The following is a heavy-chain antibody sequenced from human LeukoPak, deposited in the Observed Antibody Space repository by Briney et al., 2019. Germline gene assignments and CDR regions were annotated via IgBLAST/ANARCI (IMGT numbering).Heavy chain of an antibody. CDR2: ISGSGGST. CDR1: GFTFSSYA. CDR3: ARGLSGSYHYFDY. V-gene: IGHV3-23*01. J-gene: IGHJ4*02. D-gene: IGHD1-26*01. Sequence: GGSLRLSCAASGFTFSSYAMSWVRQAPGKWLEWVSAISGSGGSTYYADSVKGRFTISRDNSKNTLYLQVNSLRAEDTAVYYCARGLSGSYHYFDYWGQGTLVTVSS.